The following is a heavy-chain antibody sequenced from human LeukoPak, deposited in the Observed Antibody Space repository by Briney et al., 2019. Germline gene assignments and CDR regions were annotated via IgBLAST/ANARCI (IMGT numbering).Heavy chain of an antibody. J-gene: IGHJ5*02. Sequence: PSETLSLTCTVSGGSISSSSYYWGWIRQPPGKGLEWIGSIYYSGSTYYNPSLKSRVTISVDTSKNQFSLKLSSVTAADTAVYYCARGGILTGYYNRHWFDPWGQGTLVTVSS. CDR1: GGSISSSSYY. CDR3: ARGGILTGYYNRHWFDP. CDR2: IYYSGST. V-gene: IGHV4-39*07. D-gene: IGHD3-9*01.